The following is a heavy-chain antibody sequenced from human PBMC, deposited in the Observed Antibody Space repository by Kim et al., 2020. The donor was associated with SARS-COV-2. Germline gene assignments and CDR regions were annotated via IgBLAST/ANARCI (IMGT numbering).Heavy chain of an antibody. V-gene: IGHV3-21*01. J-gene: IGHJ6*02. D-gene: IGHD6-19*01. CDR3: ARDHSSRPWTYYYYGMDV. CDR2: ISSSSSYI. Sequence: GGSLRLSCAASGFTFSSYSMNWVRQAPGKGLEWVSSISSSSSYIYYADSVKGRFTISRDNAKNSLYLQMNSLRAEDTAVYYCARDHSSRPWTYYYYGMDVWGQGTTVTVSS. CDR1: GFTFSSYS.